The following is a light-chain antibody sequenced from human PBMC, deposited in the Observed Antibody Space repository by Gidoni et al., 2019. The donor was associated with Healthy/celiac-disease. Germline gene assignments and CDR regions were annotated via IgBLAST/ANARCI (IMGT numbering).Light chain of an antibody. CDR3: SAWDSSLSVWV. Sequence: QAGLTQPPSVSKVLRQTATLTCTGNSNNVGNQGAASLQQHQGHPPKLLSYRNNNRPSGISERFSASRSGNTASLTITGLQPEDEADYYCSAWDSSLSVWVFGGGTKLTVL. J-gene: IGLJ3*02. CDR2: RNN. V-gene: IGLV10-54*04. CDR1: SNNVGNQG.